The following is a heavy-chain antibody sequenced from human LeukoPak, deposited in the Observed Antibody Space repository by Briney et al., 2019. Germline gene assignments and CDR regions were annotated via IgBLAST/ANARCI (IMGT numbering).Heavy chain of an antibody. Sequence: PSETLSLTCTVSGGSISSGDYYWSWIRQPPGKGLEWIGYIYYSGSTYYNPSLKSRVTISVDTSKNQFSLKLSSVTAADTAVYYCARVSWRAYSSSIDAFDIWGQGTMVTVSS. V-gene: IGHV4-30-4*01. CDR3: ARVSWRAYSSSIDAFDI. J-gene: IGHJ3*02. CDR1: GGSISSGDYY. D-gene: IGHD6-6*01. CDR2: IYYSGST.